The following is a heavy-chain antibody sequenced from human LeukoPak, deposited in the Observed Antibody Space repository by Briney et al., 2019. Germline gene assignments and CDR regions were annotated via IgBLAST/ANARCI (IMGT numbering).Heavy chain of an antibody. CDR3: ARVRIAAQNSINFPHHY. V-gene: IGHV3-30*04. J-gene: IGHJ4*02. CDR2: ISYDGSNK. D-gene: IGHD6-13*01. Sequence: GGSLRLSCAASGLTFSSYAMHWVRQAPGKGLEWVAVISYDGSNKYYADSVKGRFTISRDNSKNTLYLQMNSLRAEDTAVYYCARVRIAAQNSINFPHHYWGQGTLVTVSS. CDR1: GLTFSSYA.